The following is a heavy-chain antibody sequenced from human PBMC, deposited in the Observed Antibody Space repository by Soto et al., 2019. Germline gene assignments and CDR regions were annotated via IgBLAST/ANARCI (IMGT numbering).Heavy chain of an antibody. J-gene: IGHJ4*02. CDR1: GFTFSSYW. CDR3: ARGSPWISSCPDY. D-gene: IGHD2-15*01. CDR2: INSDGSST. V-gene: IGHV3-74*01. Sequence: SLRLSCAASGFTFSSYWMHWVRQAPGKGLVWVSRINSDGSSTSYADSVKGRFTISRDNAKNTLYLQMNSLRAEDTAVYYCARGSPWISSCPDYWGQGTLVTVSS.